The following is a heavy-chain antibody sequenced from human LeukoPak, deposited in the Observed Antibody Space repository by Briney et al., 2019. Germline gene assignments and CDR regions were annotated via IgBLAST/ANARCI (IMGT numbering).Heavy chain of an antibody. V-gene: IGHV3-23*01. D-gene: IGHD3-9*01. CDR2: ISLNDGST. CDR1: GFTFSSYG. J-gene: IGHJ4*02. Sequence: GGSLRLSCAASGFTFSSYGMHWVRQAPGKGLEWVSVISLNDGSTYYADSVRGRFTISRDNSKNTLFLQMNGLRAEDTAIYYCAKAMTSSTYYFDSWGQGTLVTVSS. CDR3: AKAMTSSTYYFDS.